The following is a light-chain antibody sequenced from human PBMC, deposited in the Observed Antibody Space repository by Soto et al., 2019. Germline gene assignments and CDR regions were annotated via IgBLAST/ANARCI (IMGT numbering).Light chain of an antibody. CDR1: QNIYYN. Sequence: ILMTQSPATVSVSPGESATLSCRASQNIYYNVAWYQHRPGQAPRILIYRASTRAPGVTDRFSGSGYETEFTLPISSLQPEDFTVYSCLKYHNLWAFGQGTKVEI. V-gene: IGKV3-15*01. CDR3: LKYHNLWA. CDR2: RAS. J-gene: IGKJ1*01.